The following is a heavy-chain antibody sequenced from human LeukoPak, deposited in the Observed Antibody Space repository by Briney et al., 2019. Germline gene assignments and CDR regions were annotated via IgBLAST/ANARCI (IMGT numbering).Heavy chain of an antibody. CDR1: GYTFTSYG. Sequence: ASVKVSCKASGYTFTSYGISWVRQAPGQGLEWMGWISAYNGNTNYAQKLQGRVTMTTDTSTSTAYMELRSLRSDDTAVYYCARPRHYYDSSGYYYWGLGTLVTVSS. J-gene: IGHJ4*02. CDR3: ARPRHYYDSSGYYY. CDR2: ISAYNGNT. D-gene: IGHD3-22*01. V-gene: IGHV1-18*01.